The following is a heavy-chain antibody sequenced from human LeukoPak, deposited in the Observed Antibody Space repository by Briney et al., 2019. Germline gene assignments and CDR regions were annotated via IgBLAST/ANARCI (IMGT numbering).Heavy chain of an antibody. CDR2: IYPGDSDT. CDR1: GYSFPSYW. CDR3: ASLMGLRQPYGMNV. V-gene: IGHV5-51*01. J-gene: IGHJ6*02. D-gene: IGHD3-10*01. Sequence: GESLKISFKGSGYSFPSYWIGWVRQLPGKGLEWMGIIYPGDSDTRYSPSFEGPVTISVDKSISTAYLQWNSLKASDTAVYFCASLMGLRQPYGMNVWGQGTMVTVSS.